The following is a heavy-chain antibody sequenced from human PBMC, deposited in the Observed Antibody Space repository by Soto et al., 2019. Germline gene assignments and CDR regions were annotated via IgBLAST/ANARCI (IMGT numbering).Heavy chain of an antibody. CDR2: IFSNDEK. CDR1: GFSLSNARMG. CDR3: ARIEYDILTGYYSSYFDY. V-gene: IGHV2-26*01. D-gene: IGHD3-9*01. J-gene: IGHJ4*02. Sequence: QVTLKESGPVLVKPTEALTLTCTVSGFSLSNARMGVSWIRQPPGKALECLANIFSNDEKSYSISLKSRLTISKDTPKSQVVLTMTNMDPVDTATYYCARIEYDILTGYYSSYFDYWGQGTLVTVSS.